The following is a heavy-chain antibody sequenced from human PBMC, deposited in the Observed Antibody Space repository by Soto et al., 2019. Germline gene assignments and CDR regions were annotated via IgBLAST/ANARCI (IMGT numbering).Heavy chain of an antibody. CDR1: GFSLRSYA. D-gene: IGHD6-19*01. CDR2: ISGSSGST. J-gene: IGHJ4*02. V-gene: IGHV3-23*01. Sequence: PGGSLRLSCAASGFSLRSYAMSWVRQAPGKGLEWVSAISGSSGSTYYANSVKGRFTISRDNSKNTLYLQMNSLRAEDTAVYYCAKDLGSSGWYFDYWGQGTLVTVSS. CDR3: AKDLGSSGWYFDY.